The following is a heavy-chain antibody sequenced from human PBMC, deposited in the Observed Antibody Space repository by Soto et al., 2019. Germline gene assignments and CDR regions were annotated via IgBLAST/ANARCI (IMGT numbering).Heavy chain of an antibody. CDR1: GFAFSTYG. D-gene: IGHD3-3*01. Sequence: QVQLVEYGGGVVQPGRSLRLSCAASGFAFSTYGMHWVRQAPVKGLEWVAVISYDGSYQYYADSVKGRLTISRDNSNNTLYLHMKSLRPEDTALYYCAKGRTLFGVVPYYFDFWGQGTLVTVSS. V-gene: IGHV3-30*18. CDR2: ISYDGSYQ. CDR3: AKGRTLFGVVPYYFDF. J-gene: IGHJ4*02.